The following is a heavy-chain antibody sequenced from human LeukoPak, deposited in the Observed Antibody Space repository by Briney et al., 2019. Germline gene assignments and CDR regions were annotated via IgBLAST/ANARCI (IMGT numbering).Heavy chain of an antibody. J-gene: IGHJ3*02. CDR1: GYTFTGYY. V-gene: IGHV1-2*02. CDR3: ARAWVIARLGDAFDI. CDR2: INPNSGGT. Sequence: ASVQVSCKPSGYTFTGYYMHWVRQAPGQGREWMGWINPNSGGTNYAQKFQGRVTMTRDTTISTAYMELSSLRSDDTAVYYCARAWVIARLGDAFDIWGQGTMVTVSS. D-gene: IGHD2-21*01.